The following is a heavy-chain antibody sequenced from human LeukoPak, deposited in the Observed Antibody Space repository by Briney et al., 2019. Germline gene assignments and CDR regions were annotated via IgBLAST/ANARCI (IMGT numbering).Heavy chain of an antibody. J-gene: IGHJ4*02. CDR1: NYSISTDYY. CDR3: ARGGGLVRDY. Sequence: PSETLSLTCSVSNYSISTDYYWGWIRQPPGKGLEWIGTMYHSGSTNYNPSLKSRVTISVDTSKNQFSPKLSTVTAADTAMYYCARGGGLVRDYWGQGTLVTVSS. V-gene: IGHV4-38-2*02. CDR2: MYHSGST. D-gene: IGHD6-19*01.